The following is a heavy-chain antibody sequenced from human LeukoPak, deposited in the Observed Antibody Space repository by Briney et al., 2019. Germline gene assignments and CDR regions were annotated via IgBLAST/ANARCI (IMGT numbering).Heavy chain of an antibody. Sequence: GGSLRLSCAASGFTFTTYWMHWVRQAPGKGLVWVSRINGDGSSSNYADSVRGRFTISRDNARNTLYLQMNSLRAEDTALYYCARTSPTSHFDFWGQGTLVTVSS. V-gene: IGHV3-74*01. CDR1: GFTFTTYW. J-gene: IGHJ4*02. D-gene: IGHD3-16*01. CDR2: INGDGSSS. CDR3: ARTSPTSHFDF.